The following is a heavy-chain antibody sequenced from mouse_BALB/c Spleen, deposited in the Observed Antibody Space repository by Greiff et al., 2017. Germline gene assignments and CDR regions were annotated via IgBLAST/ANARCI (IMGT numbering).Heavy chain of an antibody. V-gene: IGHV5-6-4*01. D-gene: IGHD4-1*01. CDR2: ISSGGSYT. CDR1: GFTFSSYT. J-gene: IGHJ3*01. Sequence: EVQGVESGGGLVKPGGSLKLSCAASGFTFSSYTMSWVRQTPEKRLEWVATISSGGSYTYYPDSVKGRFTISRDNAKNTLYLQMSSLKSEDTAMDYCTRETGTGFAYWGQGTLVTVSA. CDR3: TRETGTGFAY.